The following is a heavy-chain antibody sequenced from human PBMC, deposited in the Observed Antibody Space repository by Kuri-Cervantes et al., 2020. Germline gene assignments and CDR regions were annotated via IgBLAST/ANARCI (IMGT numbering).Heavy chain of an antibody. CDR3: ARGQGLGY. V-gene: IGHV3-7*04. CDR2: IKQDGSEK. J-gene: IGHJ4*02. D-gene: IGHD3/OR15-3a*01. Sequence: GGSLRLSCAASGFTFSDYYMSWVRQAPGKGLEWVANIKQDGSEKYYVDSVKGRFTISRDSAKNSLYLQMDSLRVEDTAVYYCARGQGLGYWGQGTLVTVSS. CDR1: GFTFSDYY.